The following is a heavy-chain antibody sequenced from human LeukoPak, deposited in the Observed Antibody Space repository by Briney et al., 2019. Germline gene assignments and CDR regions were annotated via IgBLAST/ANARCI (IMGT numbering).Heavy chain of an antibody. CDR2: LYYGEST. CDR3: ATYYQRFDP. J-gene: IGHJ5*02. Sequence: PSETLSLTCTVSGDSISSSTSYWGWIRQPPGKGLEWIGNLYYGESTYYNPSLMSRVTISVDTSKNQFPLKLSSVTAADTAVYYCATYYQRFDPWGQGTLVTVSS. CDR1: GDSISSSTSY. D-gene: IGHD2-2*01. V-gene: IGHV4-39*01.